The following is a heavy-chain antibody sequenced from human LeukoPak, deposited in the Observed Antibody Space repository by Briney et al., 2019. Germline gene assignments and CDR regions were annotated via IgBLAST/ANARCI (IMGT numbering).Heavy chain of an antibody. Sequence: PSETLSLTCAVYGGSFSGYYWSWIRQPPGKGLEWIGEINHSGSTNYNVSLKSRVTISVDTSKNQFSLQLSSVTAADTAVYYCARDDYRGVTNFDPWGQGTLVTVSS. D-gene: IGHD3-10*01. J-gene: IGHJ5*02. CDR2: INHSGST. CDR3: ARDDYRGVTNFDP. CDR1: GGSFSGYY. V-gene: IGHV4-34*01.